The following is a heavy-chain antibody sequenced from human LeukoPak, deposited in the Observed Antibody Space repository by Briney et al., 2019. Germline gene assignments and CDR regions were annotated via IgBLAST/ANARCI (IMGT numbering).Heavy chain of an antibody. CDR2: ISAYNGNT. V-gene: IGHV1-18*01. Sequence: ASVKVSCKASGYTFTSYGISWVRQAPGQGLEWMGWISAYNGNTNYAQELQGRVTMTTDTSTSTAYMELRSLRSDDTAVYYCARDTPLPSYNWNFGPGLVDYWGQGTLVTVSS. CDR3: ARDTPLPSYNWNFGPGLVDY. J-gene: IGHJ4*02. CDR1: GYTFTSYG. D-gene: IGHD1-7*01.